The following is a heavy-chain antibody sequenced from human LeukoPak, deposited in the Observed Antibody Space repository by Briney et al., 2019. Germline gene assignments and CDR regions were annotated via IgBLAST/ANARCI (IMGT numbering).Heavy chain of an antibody. Sequence: ASVKVSCKASGYTFTSYGISWVRQAPGQGLEWMGWISAYNGNTNYAQKLQGRVTMTTDTSTSTAYMELRSLRSDDTAVYYCARDQPTYCSSTSCYVYRYYYYYMDVWGKGTTVTVSS. CDR2: ISAYNGNT. D-gene: IGHD2-2*01. J-gene: IGHJ6*03. CDR1: GYTFTSYG. CDR3: ARDQPTYCSSTSCYVYRYYYYYMDV. V-gene: IGHV1-18*01.